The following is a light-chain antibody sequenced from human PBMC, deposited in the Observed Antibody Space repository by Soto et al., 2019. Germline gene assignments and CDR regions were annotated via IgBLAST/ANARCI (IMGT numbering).Light chain of an antibody. Sequence: DIVLTQSPGTLSLSPGERATLSCRASQSVTSNYLAWYQQKPGQAPRLLIHGASRRATGIPDRFSGSGSGTDFTLTISRLEPEDFAVYYCQQRSNWPRTFGQGTKVDIK. CDR2: GAS. CDR3: QQRSNWPRT. J-gene: IGKJ1*01. V-gene: IGKV3D-20*02. CDR1: QSVTSNY.